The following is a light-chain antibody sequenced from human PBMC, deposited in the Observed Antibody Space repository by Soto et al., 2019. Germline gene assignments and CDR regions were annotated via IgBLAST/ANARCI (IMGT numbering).Light chain of an antibody. CDR2: DAI. V-gene: IGLV2-18*01. CDR3: SVSTSENTYV. J-gene: IGLJ1*01. CDR1: STDFVSYNR. Sequence: QSALTQPPSVSGSPGQSVTISCTGASTDFVSYNRVSWYQQPPGTAPNLISYDAINRPSGVPGRVSGCKSGSTASLTISGPQPADEADQYSSVSTSENTYVFGTGTKVTVL.